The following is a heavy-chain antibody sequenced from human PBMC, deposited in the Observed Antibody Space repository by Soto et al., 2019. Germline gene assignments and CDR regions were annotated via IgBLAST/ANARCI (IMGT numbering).Heavy chain of an antibody. CDR3: ALKTTAPKAFDY. V-gene: IGHV2-5*02. Sequence: QVTLKESGPTLVKPTQTLKLTCTFSGLSLRTRGVGVAWIRQTPGKALDWLALIYWDDDPRSRSSLRSRLTITKDTSKSQVVLTMTNMEPVDTGTYYCALKTTAPKAFDYWGQGSLVTVSS. D-gene: IGHD1-1*01. J-gene: IGHJ4*02. CDR1: GLSLRTRGVG. CDR2: IYWDDDP.